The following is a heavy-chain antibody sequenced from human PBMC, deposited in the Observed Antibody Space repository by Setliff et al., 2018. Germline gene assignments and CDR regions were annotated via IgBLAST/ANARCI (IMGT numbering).Heavy chain of an antibody. D-gene: IGHD6-19*01. CDR1: GGSISSYY. CDR2: IYIGGSA. Sequence: SETLSLTCTVSGGSISSYYWSWIRQPAGKGLEWIGHIYIGGSANYNPNLKSRGTMSXXXXKXXXXXXXXXXXXADMALYYCARDQWLDPPGYYYMDVWAKGTTVTVSS. CDR3: ARDQWLDPPGYYYMDV. J-gene: IGHJ6*03. V-gene: IGHV4-4*07.